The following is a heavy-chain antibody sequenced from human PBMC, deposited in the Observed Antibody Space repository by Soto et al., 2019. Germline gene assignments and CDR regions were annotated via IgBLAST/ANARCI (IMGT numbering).Heavy chain of an antibody. CDR3: ARGAATVTPGWFDP. J-gene: IGHJ5*02. CDR1: GYSISSGYY. Sequence: LSLTCAVSGYSISSGYYWGWIRQTPGKGLEWIASIYHSGSTYYNPSLKSRVTISVDTSKNQFSLKLTSVTAADTAVYYCARGAATVTPGWFDPWGQGFMVTVSS. V-gene: IGHV4-38-2*01. CDR2: IYHSGST. D-gene: IGHD4-17*01.